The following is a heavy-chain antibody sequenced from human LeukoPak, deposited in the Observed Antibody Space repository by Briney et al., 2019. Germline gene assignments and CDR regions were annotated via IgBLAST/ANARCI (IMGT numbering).Heavy chain of an antibody. V-gene: IGHV3-7*01. Sequence: GGSLRLSCVVSGFTFSSYSMNWVRQAPGKGLEWVANIKQDGSEKYYVDSVKGRFTISRDNAKNSLYLQMNSLRAEDTAVYYSVVTTTRGLDIWGQGTMVTVSS. CDR3: VVTTTRGLDI. D-gene: IGHD3-22*01. CDR1: GFTFSSYS. CDR2: IKQDGSEK. J-gene: IGHJ3*02.